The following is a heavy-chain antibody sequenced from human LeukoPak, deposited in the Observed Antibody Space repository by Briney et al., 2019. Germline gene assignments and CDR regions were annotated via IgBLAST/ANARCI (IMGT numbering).Heavy chain of an antibody. V-gene: IGHV1-18*01. CDR2: ISAYNGNT. J-gene: IGHJ6*02. CDR1: GYTFTIYG. CDR3: ARDGSATVTTLYYYGMDV. Sequence: ASVTVSFKASGYTFTIYGISWVRQAPGQGLEWMGWISAYNGNTNYAQKLQGRVTMTTDTSTSTAYMELRSLRSDDTAVYYCARDGSATVTTLYYYGMDVWGQGTTVTVSS. D-gene: IGHD4-17*01.